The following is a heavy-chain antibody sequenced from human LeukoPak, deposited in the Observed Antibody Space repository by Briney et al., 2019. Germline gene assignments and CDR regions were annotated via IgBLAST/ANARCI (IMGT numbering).Heavy chain of an antibody. CDR1: VGSLSSYY. Sequence: SETLSLTCTLSVGSLSSYYWSWVRQSPGEGRQWIGYIYHDGSSYYNPVLASRDSISVDTSKNQFSLRLSSVNAADTAVYYCARHGSRAVTGYFDYWGQGTLFSVSS. V-gene: IGHV4-59*08. CDR2: IYHDGSS. D-gene: IGHD6-19*01. CDR3: ARHGSRAVTGYFDY. J-gene: IGHJ4*02.